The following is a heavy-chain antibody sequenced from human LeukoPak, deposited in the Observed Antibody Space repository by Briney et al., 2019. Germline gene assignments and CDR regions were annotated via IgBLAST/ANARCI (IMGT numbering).Heavy chain of an antibody. J-gene: IGHJ4*02. D-gene: IGHD6-13*01. CDR3: TRGHSSSWYDPDSDY. CDR2: IRSKAYGGTT. V-gene: IGHV3-49*03. CDR1: GFTFGDYA. Sequence: PGGSLRLSCTASGFTFGDYAMSWFRQAPGKGLEWVGFIRSKAYGGTTEYAASVKGRFTISRDDSKSIAYLQMNSLKTEDTAVYYCTRGHSSSWYDPDSDYWGQGTLVTVSS.